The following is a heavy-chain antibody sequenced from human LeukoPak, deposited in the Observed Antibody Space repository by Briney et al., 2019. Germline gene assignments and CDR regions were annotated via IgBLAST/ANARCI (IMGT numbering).Heavy chain of an antibody. Sequence: GGSLRLSCAASGFIFSRHCMTWFRQAPGKGLEWVGNINEDGSAKYYVDSLKGRFTISRENAKNSLFLQMNSLRAEDTAVYYCARSSYFDYWGQGTLVAVSS. D-gene: IGHD1-26*01. J-gene: IGHJ4*02. V-gene: IGHV3-7*01. CDR1: GFIFSRHC. CDR3: ARSSYFDY. CDR2: INEDGSAK.